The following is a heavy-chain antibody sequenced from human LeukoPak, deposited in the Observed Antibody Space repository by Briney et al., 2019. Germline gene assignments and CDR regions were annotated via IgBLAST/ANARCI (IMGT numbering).Heavy chain of an antibody. CDR3: ARDLTTSGWYKTFDY. CDR1: GGSISSGDYY. CDR2: IYYSGST. D-gene: IGHD6-19*01. V-gene: IGHV4-30-4*08. J-gene: IGHJ4*02. Sequence: KPSQTLSLTCTVSGGSISSGDYYWSWIRQPPGKGLEWIGYIYYSGSTYYNPSLKSRVTISVDTSKNQFSLKLSSVTAADTAVYYCARDLTTSGWYKTFDYWGQGTLVTVSS.